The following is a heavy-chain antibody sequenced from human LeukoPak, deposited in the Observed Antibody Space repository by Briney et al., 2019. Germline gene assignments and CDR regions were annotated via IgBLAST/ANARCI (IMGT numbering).Heavy chain of an antibody. V-gene: IGHV4-30-2*01. CDR3: ARSRRVLVFPFDY. J-gene: IGHJ4*02. Sequence: NPSETLSLTCTVSGGSISSGGYYWSWIRQPPGKGLEWIGYIYHSGSTYYNPSLKSRVTISVDTSKNQFSLKLSSVTAADTAVYYCARSRRVLVFPFDYWGQGTLVTVSS. CDR2: IYHSGST. CDR1: GGSISSGGYY. D-gene: IGHD2-8*01.